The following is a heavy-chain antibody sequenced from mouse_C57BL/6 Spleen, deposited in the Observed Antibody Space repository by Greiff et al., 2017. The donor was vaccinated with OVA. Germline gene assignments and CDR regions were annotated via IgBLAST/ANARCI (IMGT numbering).Heavy chain of an antibody. CDR2: IDPSDSYT. Sequence: VQLQQPGAELVMPGASVKLSCKASGYTFTSYWMHWVKQRPGQGLEWIGEIDPSDSYTNYNQKFKGKSTLTVDKSSSTAYMQLSSLTSEDSAVYYCARAYPGGMDYWGQGTSVTVSS. J-gene: IGHJ4*01. CDR1: GYTFTSYW. V-gene: IGHV1-69*01. CDR3: ARAYPGGMDY. D-gene: IGHD2-10*01.